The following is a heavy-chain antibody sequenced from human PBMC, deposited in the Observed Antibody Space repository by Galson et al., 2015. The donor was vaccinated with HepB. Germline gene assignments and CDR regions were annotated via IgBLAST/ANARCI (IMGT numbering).Heavy chain of an antibody. Sequence: SLRLSCAASGFTFSSYAMHWVRQAPGKGLEYVSAISSNGGSTYYADSVKGRFTISRDNSKNTLYLQMSSLRAEDTAVYYCVKGRIAAAGTKNFQHWGQGTLVTVSS. D-gene: IGHD6-13*01. CDR3: VKGRIAAAGTKNFQH. J-gene: IGHJ1*01. CDR2: ISSNGGST. CDR1: GFTFSSYA. V-gene: IGHV3-64D*06.